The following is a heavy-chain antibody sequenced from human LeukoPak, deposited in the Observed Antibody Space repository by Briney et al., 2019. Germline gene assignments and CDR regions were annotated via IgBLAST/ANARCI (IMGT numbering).Heavy chain of an antibody. D-gene: IGHD3-10*01. CDR1: GYTFTGYY. CDR3: AKDHRSGSYNGAYYFDY. Sequence: ASVKVSCKASGYTFTGYYMHWVRQAPGQGLEWMGWINPNSGGTNYAQKFQGRVTMTRDTSISTAYMELSRLRSDDTAVYYCAKDHRSGSYNGAYYFDYWGQGTLVTVSS. V-gene: IGHV1-2*02. J-gene: IGHJ4*02. CDR2: INPNSGGT.